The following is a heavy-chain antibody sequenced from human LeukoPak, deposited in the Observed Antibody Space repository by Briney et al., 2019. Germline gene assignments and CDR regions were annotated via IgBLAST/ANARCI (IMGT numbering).Heavy chain of an antibody. CDR1: GFTFSIYG. CDR2: IWFDGSNK. J-gene: IGHJ5*02. Sequence: HPGGSLRLSCAASGFTFSIYGMHWVRQAPGKGLEWVAFIWFDGSNKYYTDSVKGRFTISRDNSKSTLYLHMNSLRAEDTAVYYCASRGITGTTSYNYFDPWGQGTLVTVSS. CDR3: ASRGITGTTSYNYFDP. D-gene: IGHD1-7*01. V-gene: IGHV3-30*02.